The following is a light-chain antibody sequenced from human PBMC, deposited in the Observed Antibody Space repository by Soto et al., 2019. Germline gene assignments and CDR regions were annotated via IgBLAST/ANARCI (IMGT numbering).Light chain of an antibody. J-gene: IGLJ2*01. CDR3: CSYAGSSTFGVL. CDR1: SSDVGSYIL. V-gene: IGLV2-23*02. Sequence: QSALTQPASVSGSPGQSITISCTGTSSDVGSYILVSWYQQHPGKAPKLIIYEATTRPSGVSNRFSGSKSGNTASLTISGLQAEDEADYYCCSYAGSSTFGVLFGGGTQLTVL. CDR2: EAT.